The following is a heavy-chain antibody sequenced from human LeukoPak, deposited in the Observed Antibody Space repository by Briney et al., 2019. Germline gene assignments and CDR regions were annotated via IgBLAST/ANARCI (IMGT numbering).Heavy chain of an antibody. Sequence: GRSLRLSCAASGFTFRNYGMHWVRQAPGKGLKWVALIWYDGSQTYYPDSVKGRFTISRDNSKNTLYLQMNGLRDEDTAVYYCATIRTTWYTDYWGQGTLVTVSS. CDR2: IWYDGSQT. CDR3: ATIRTTWYTDY. V-gene: IGHV3-33*01. D-gene: IGHD6-13*01. CDR1: GFTFRNYG. J-gene: IGHJ4*02.